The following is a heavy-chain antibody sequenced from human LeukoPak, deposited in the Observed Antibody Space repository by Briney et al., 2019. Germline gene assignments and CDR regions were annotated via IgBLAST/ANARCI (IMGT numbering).Heavy chain of an antibody. Sequence: SETLSLTCTVSGGSVSSGSYYWSRIRQPPGKGLEWIGYIYYSGSTNYNPSLKSRVTISVDTSKNQFSLKLSSVTAADTAVYSCARGLTTVTTFNWFDPWGQGTLVAVSS. J-gene: IGHJ5*02. CDR1: GGSVSSGSYY. CDR3: ARGLTTVTTFNWFDP. CDR2: IYYSGST. V-gene: IGHV4-61*01. D-gene: IGHD4-17*01.